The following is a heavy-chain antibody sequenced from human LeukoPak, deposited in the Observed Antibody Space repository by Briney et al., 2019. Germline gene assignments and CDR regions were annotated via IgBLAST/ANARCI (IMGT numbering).Heavy chain of an antibody. Sequence: SETLSLTCAVYGGSFSGYYWSWIRQPPGKGLEWIGEINHSGSTNYTPSLKTRVTISVDTSKNQFSLKLSSVTAADTAVYYCARATGSWNRFDYWGQGTLVTASS. CDR1: GGSFSGYY. V-gene: IGHV4-34*01. D-gene: IGHD6-13*01. CDR3: ARATGSWNRFDY. CDR2: INHSGST. J-gene: IGHJ4*02.